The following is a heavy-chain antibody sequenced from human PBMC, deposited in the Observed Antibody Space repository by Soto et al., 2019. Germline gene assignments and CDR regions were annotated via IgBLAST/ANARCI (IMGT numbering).Heavy chain of an antibody. Sequence: EASVKVSCKASGGTFSSYAISWVRQAPGQGLEWMGGVIPIFGTANYAQKFQGRVTITADESTSTAYMELSSLRSEDTAVYYCARGRDDSSGYLALDYWGQGTLVTVSS. CDR2: VIPIFGTA. D-gene: IGHD3-22*01. CDR1: GGTFSSYA. J-gene: IGHJ4*02. CDR3: ARGRDDSSGYLALDY. V-gene: IGHV1-69*13.